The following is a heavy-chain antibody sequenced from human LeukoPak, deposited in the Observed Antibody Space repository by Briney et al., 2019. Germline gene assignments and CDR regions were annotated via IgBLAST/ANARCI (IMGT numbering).Heavy chain of an antibody. D-gene: IGHD3-16*01. CDR3: ARIPGGYYYGMDV. J-gene: IGHJ6*02. CDR2: ISSRSSNI. Sequence: GGTLRLSCAASGFTFSSYSMNWVRQAPGKGLEWVSYISSRSSNIYYADSVKGRFTISRDNAKNSLYLQMNSLRDEDTAVYYCARIPGGYYYGMDVWGQGTTVTVSS. V-gene: IGHV3-48*02. CDR1: GFTFSSYS.